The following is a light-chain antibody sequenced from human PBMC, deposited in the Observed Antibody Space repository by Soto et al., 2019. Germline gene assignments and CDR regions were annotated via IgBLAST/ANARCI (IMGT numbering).Light chain of an antibody. CDR2: DSS. J-gene: IGKJ5*01. CDR3: QQRSNWPSIT. Sequence: EIVLTQSPATLSLSPGDRASLSCRSSRSVSTYLAWYQQKPGQAPRLVIYDSSNRAAGIPARFSGGGSGTDFTLTISSLEPEDFAVYYCQQRSNWPSITFCQGTRLEIK. CDR1: RSVSTY. V-gene: IGKV3-11*01.